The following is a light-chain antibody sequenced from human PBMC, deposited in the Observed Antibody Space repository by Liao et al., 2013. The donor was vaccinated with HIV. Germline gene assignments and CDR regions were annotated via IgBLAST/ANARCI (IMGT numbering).Light chain of an antibody. J-gene: IGLJ2*01. CDR3: QVWDRVAAL. Sequence: SYELTQPPSVSVSPGQTASITCSGDKLGDKYASWYQQRPGQSPVLVIYQDTKRPSGIPERFSGSNSGNTATLTISGTQPMDEADYYCQVWDRVAALFGGGTKLTVL. CDR1: KLGDKY. V-gene: IGLV3-1*01. CDR2: QDT.